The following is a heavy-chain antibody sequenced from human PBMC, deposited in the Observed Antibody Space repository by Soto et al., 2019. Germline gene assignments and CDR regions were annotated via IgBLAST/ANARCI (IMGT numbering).Heavy chain of an antibody. CDR2: MNSGGKS. CDR3: AKALQYSSSRDYFYYGMDV. Sequence: RGSLRLSCAASGFTFSNYSLSWVRQAPGKGLEWLSGMNSGGKSYYADSAKGRFTISRDTSKNMLYLQMNSMXXDDTAVFYCAKALQYSSSRDYFYYGMDVWGQGTTVTVSS. D-gene: IGHD6-6*01. CDR1: GFTFSNYS. V-gene: IGHV3-23*01. J-gene: IGHJ6*02.